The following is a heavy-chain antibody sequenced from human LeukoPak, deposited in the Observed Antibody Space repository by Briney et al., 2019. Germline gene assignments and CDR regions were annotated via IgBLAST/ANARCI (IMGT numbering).Heavy chain of an antibody. CDR2: IDSYSGRT. J-gene: IGHJ3*02. Sequence: SETLSLTCTVSGDSVISSSYYWGWIRQPPGKGLESIGAIDSYSGRTYYNPSLNSRATISVDTSKNQFSLKLSSVTVADTAVYYCARSGPPAGRPVAFDIWGQGTMATVLS. CDR1: GDSVISSSYY. CDR3: ARSGPPAGRPVAFDI. V-gene: IGHV4-39*07. D-gene: IGHD2-2*01.